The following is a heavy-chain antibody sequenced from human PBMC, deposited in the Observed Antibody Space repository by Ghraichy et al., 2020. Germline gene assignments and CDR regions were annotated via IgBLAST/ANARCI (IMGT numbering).Heavy chain of an antibody. V-gene: IGHV2-5*02. CDR3: AHRSMSYSWMYVFFDY. CDR2: IYWDDDK. Sequence: SGPTLVKPTQTLTLTCTFSGFSLSTSGVGVGWIRQSPGKALEWLGIIYWDDDKRFSPSLKRRLTITKDTSKNQVVLTMTNMDPVDTATYYCAHRSMSYSWMYVFFDYWGQGTLVTVSS. D-gene: IGHD1-20*01. CDR1: GFSLSTSGVG. J-gene: IGHJ4*02.